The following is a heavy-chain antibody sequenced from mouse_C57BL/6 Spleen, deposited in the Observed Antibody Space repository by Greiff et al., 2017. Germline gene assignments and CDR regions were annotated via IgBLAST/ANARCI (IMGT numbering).Heavy chain of an antibody. Sequence: VQLQQPGAELVKPGASVKMSCKASGYTFTSYWMQWVKQRHGQGLEWIGEIDPSDSYTNYNQKFKGKATLTVDTSSSTAYMKLSILTSEDSAVYYCARWRLRGRNYWGQGTTLTVSS. CDR1: GYTFTSYW. CDR3: ARWRLRGRNY. V-gene: IGHV1-50*01. D-gene: IGHD2-4*01. CDR2: IDPSDSYT. J-gene: IGHJ2*01.